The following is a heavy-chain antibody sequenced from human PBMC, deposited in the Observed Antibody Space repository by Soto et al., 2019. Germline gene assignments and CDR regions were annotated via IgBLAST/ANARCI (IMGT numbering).Heavy chain of an antibody. CDR2: IYYSVST. CDR1: GGSISSGEYY. J-gene: IGHJ4*02. V-gene: IGHV4-30-4*01. Sequence: QVQLQESGPGLVKPSQTLSLTCTVSGGSISSGEYYWSWIRQPPGKGLEWIGSIYYSVSTYYNPSLQRRVTLSADTSKTAFSLRLSSVTAADTAVYYCASRGTTTYCSGGSCCARGFDYWGQGTLVTVSS. CDR3: ASRGTTTYCSGGSCCARGFDY. D-gene: IGHD2-15*01.